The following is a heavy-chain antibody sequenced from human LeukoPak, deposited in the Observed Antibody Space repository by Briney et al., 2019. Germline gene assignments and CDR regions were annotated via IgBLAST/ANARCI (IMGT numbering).Heavy chain of an antibody. V-gene: IGHV1-46*01. J-gene: IGHJ4*02. CDR2: INPSGGST. CDR1: GYTFTSYY. Sequence: GASVKVSCKASGYTFTSYYMHWVRQAPGQGLEWMGIINPSGGSTSYAQKFQGRVTMTRDMSTSTVYMELSSLRSEDTAVYYCARDLLDPHGIAVAGTGLDYWGQGTLVTVSS. CDR3: ARDLLDPHGIAVAGTGLDY. D-gene: IGHD6-19*01.